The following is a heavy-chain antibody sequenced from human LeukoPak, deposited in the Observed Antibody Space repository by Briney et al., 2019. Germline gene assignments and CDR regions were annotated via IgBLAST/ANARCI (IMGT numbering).Heavy chain of an antibody. V-gene: IGHV3-7*01. Sequence: PVVSLRLSCGASGFTLSRFWMLWLRQAQGKGLEWVANIKQDGRAKFYVDSVKGRFTISRDNAKNSLYLQMKSLRAEDTAVYYCATAHDISGCHWGEGTLVTVSS. CDR1: GFTLSRFW. CDR2: IKQDGRAK. J-gene: IGHJ4*02. D-gene: IGHD3-22*01. CDR3: ATAHDISGCH.